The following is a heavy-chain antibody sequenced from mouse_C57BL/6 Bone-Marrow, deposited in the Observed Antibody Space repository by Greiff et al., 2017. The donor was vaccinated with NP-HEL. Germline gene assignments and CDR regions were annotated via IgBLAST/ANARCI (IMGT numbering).Heavy chain of an antibody. Sequence: QVQLQQPGAELVKPGASVKLSCKASGYTFTSYWMQWVKQRPGQGLEWIGEIDPSDSYTNYNQKFKGKATLTVDTSSSTAYMQLSSLTSEDAAVYYCARGILGAASYGGQGTLVTVSA. V-gene: IGHV1-50*01. CDR2: IDPSDSYT. CDR1: GYTFTSYW. J-gene: IGHJ3*01. CDR3: ARGILGAASY. D-gene: IGHD3-3*01.